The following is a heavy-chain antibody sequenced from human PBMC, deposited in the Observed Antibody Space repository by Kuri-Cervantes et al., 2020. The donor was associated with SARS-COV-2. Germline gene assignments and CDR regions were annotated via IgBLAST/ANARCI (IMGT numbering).Heavy chain of an antibody. CDR3: ATPAPEYGGNSGGWVF. D-gene: IGHD4-23*01. V-gene: IGHV3-23*01. CDR1: GFTFSSYA. CDR2: IRGSGGST. Sequence: GESLKISCAASGFTFSSYAMSWVRQAPGKGLEWVSAIRGSGGSTYYADSVKGRITISRDNSKNSLYLQMNSLRAEDTAVYYCATPAPEYGGNSGGWVFWGQGTLVTVSS. J-gene: IGHJ4*02.